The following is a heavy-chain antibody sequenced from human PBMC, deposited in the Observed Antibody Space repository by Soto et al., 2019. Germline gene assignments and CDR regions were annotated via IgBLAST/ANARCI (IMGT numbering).Heavy chain of an antibody. Sequence: GSLRLSCAASGFTFGSSAMHWVRQAPGKGLEWVAVISYDGSNKYYADSVKGRFTISRDNSKNTLYLQMNSLRAEDTAVYYCARDPDSSGYYVFDYCGQGTLVTVSS. V-gene: IGHV3-30-3*01. D-gene: IGHD3-22*01. J-gene: IGHJ4*02. CDR1: GFTFGSSA. CDR2: ISYDGSNK. CDR3: ARDPDSSGYYVFDY.